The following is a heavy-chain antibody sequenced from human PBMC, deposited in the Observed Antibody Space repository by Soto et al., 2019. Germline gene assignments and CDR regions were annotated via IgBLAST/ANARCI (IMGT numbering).Heavy chain of an antibody. D-gene: IGHD6-19*01. CDR3: ARVGRSSGWYNHY. CDR1: GRSFSGYY. Sequence: SDTLSLTCAVYGRSFSGYYLSWISQPPGKGLEWIGEINHSGSTNYNPSLKSRVTISVDTSKNQFSLKLSSVTAADTAVYYSARVGRSSGWYNHYWGQGTLVTVSS. J-gene: IGHJ4*02. CDR2: INHSGST. V-gene: IGHV4-34*01.